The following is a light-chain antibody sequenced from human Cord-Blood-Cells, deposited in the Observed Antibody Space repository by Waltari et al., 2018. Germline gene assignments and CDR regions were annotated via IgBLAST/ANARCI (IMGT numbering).Light chain of an antibody. J-gene: IGKJ2*01. CDR3: QQRSNWPT. CDR2: DAS. Sequence: EIVLTQSPATLSLSPGERATLSCRASQRVSSYLAWYQQKPGQAPRLLSYDASTRATGIPARFSGSGSGTDFTLTISSLEPEDFAVYYCQQRSNWPTFGQGTKLEIK. V-gene: IGKV3-11*01. CDR1: QRVSSY.